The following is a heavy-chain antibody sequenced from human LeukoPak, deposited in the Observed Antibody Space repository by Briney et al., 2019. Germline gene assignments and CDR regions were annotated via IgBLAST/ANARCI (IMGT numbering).Heavy chain of an antibody. J-gene: IGHJ6*02. CDR3: ARGYCSGGSCYSRGRYYYYGMDV. V-gene: IGHV4-34*01. CDR2: INHSGST. Sequence: SETLSLTCAVYGGSFSGYYWSLIRQPPGKGLEWIGEINHSGSTNYNPSLKSRVTISVDTSKNQFSLKLSSVTAADTAVYYCARGYCSGGSCYSRGRYYYYGMDVWGQGTTVTVSS. D-gene: IGHD2-15*01. CDR1: GGSFSGYY.